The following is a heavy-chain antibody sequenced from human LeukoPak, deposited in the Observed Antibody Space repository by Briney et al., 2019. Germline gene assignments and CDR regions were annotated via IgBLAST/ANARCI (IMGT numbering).Heavy chain of an antibody. J-gene: IGHJ6*03. Sequence: DSVKGRFTISRDNSKNLLYLQMSSPRAEDTAVYYCTKDSNYMDVWGRGTTVTVSS. V-gene: IGHV3-21*06. CDR3: TKDSNYMDV. D-gene: IGHD4-11*01.